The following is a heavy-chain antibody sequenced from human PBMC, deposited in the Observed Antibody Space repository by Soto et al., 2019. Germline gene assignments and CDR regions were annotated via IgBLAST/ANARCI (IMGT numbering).Heavy chain of an antibody. J-gene: IGHJ4*02. Sequence: ASVKVSCKASGYTFTGYSIHWVRQAPGQGLEWMGWINPHSGDTNIAQKFQGRVTMTRDTSISTAYMELSRLRSDDTAVYYCARGWDPAMVPRADYWGQGSLVTVSS. CDR2: INPHSGDT. CDR3: ARGWDPAMVPRADY. V-gene: IGHV1-2*02. CDR1: GYTFTGYS. D-gene: IGHD5-18*01.